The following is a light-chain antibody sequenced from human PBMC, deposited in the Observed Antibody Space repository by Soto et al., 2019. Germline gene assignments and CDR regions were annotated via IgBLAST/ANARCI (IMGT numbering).Light chain of an antibody. Sequence: EIVMTQSPATLSVSPGERATLSCRASQSVSNNLVWYQQKPGQAPRFLIYGASTRATGIPARFSGSGSGTEFTLTISSLQSEDFAIYYCQQYNNWPRTFGQGTKVEIK. CDR2: GAS. CDR1: QSVSNN. V-gene: IGKV3-15*01. CDR3: QQYNNWPRT. J-gene: IGKJ1*01.